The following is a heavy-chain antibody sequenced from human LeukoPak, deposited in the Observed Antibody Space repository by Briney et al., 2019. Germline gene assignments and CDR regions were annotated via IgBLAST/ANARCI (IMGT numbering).Heavy chain of an antibody. V-gene: IGHV3-21*01. CDR2: ISSSSSYI. J-gene: IGHJ4*02. CDR1: GFTFSSYS. CDR3: ARDCRSLDRGSGDY. Sequence: GGSLRLSCAASGFTFSSYSMNWVRQAPGKGLEWVSSISSSSSYIYYADSVKGRFTISRDNAKNSLYLQMNSLRAEDTAVYYCARDCRSLDRGSGDYWGQGTLVTVSS. D-gene: IGHD3-3*01.